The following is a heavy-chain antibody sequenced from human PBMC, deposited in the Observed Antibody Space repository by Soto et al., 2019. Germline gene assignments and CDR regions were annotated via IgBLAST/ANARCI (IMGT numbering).Heavy chain of an antibody. CDR2: ISAYNGNT. CDR1: GYTFTSYG. J-gene: IGHJ4*02. V-gene: IGHV1-18*01. D-gene: IGHD2-2*01. CDR3: ARDRYCSSTSCQPPVDY. Sequence: GASVKVSCKASGYTFTSYGISWVRQAPGQGLEWMGWISAYNGNTNYAQKLQGRVTMTTDTSTSTAYMELRSLRSDDTAVYYCARDRYCSSTSCQPPVDYWGQGTLVTVSS.